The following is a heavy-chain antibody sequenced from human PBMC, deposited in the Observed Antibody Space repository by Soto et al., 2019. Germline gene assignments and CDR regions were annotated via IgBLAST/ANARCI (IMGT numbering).Heavy chain of an antibody. D-gene: IGHD2-2*01. J-gene: IGHJ4*02. CDR2: ISYDGSNK. V-gene: IGHV3-30-3*01. Sequence: VRQAPGKGLEWVAVISYDGSNKYYADSVKGRFTISRDNSKNTLYLQMNSLRAEDTAVYYCARDYHRSGENDWGQGTLVTVSS. CDR3: ARDYHRSGEND.